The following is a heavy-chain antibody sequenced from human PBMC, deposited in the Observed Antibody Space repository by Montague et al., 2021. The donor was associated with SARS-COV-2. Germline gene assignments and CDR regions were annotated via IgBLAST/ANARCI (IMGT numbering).Heavy chain of an antibody. CDR3: ARIGTVRGVIAATHLSYGMDV. J-gene: IGHJ6*02. V-gene: IGHV2-70*01. CDR1: GFSLSTSGMC. Sequence: PALVTPTQTLTLTCTFSGFSLSTSGMCVSWIRQPPGKALEWLALIDWDDDKYYSTSLKTRLTIPKDTSKNQVVLTMTNMDPVDTATYYCARIGTVRGVIAATHLSYGMDVGGQGTTVTVSS. D-gene: IGHD3-10*01. CDR2: IDWDDDK.